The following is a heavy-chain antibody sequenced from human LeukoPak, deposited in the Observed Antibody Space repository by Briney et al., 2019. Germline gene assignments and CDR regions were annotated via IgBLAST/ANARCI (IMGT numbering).Heavy chain of an antibody. Sequence: PSETLSLTCTVSGGSISTYYWSWIRQPPGKGLEWIGYIYSNGSTNYNPSLKSRVTISVDTSKNQFSLKLSSVTAADTAVYYCARQREYYESSGYYSFDYWGQGTLVTVSS. CDR3: ARQREYYESSGYYSFDY. D-gene: IGHD3-22*01. V-gene: IGHV4-59*08. J-gene: IGHJ4*02. CDR1: GGSISTYY. CDR2: IYSNGST.